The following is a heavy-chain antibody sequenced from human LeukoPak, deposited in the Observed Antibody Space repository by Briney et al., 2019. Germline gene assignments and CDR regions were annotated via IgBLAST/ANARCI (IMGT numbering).Heavy chain of an antibody. D-gene: IGHD3-22*01. CDR3: ARDGPGSSDSSGYYY. J-gene: IGHJ4*02. CDR1: GFTFSSYW. Sequence: GGSLRLSCAASGFTFSSYWMSWVRQAPGKGLEWVANIKQDGSEKYYVDSVKGRFTVSRDNAKNSLYLQMNSLRAEDTAIYYCARDGPGSSDSSGYYYWGQGTLVTVSS. V-gene: IGHV3-7*04. CDR2: IKQDGSEK.